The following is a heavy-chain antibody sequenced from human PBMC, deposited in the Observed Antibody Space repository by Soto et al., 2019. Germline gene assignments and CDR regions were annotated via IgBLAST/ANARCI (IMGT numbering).Heavy chain of an antibody. CDR3: GSGGYSPKIDY. D-gene: IGHD5-18*01. V-gene: IGHV1-46*03. CDR2: INPSGGGT. J-gene: IGHJ4*02. Sequence: QAQLVQSGAEVKKPGAPVKVSCKASGYAFTNYYIHWVRQAPGQGLEWMGLINPSGGGTNYAQKFQGRVTMTRDTATSTVYMELSSLRSEDTAVYYCGSGGYSPKIDYWGQGTLVTVSS. CDR1: GYAFTNYY.